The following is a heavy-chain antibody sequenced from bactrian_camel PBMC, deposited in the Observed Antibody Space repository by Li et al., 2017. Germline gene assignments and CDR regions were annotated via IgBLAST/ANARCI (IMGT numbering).Heavy chain of an antibody. J-gene: IGHJ4*01. CDR1: GFTFSSTY. D-gene: IGHD2*01. Sequence: HVQLVESGGGLVQPGGSLRLSCAASGFTFSSTYMRWVRQAPGKTLEWVSAVYVNGRGTGYADSVKGRFTISRDNAKNTVYLQMNSLKSEDTALYYCVQPAGSTWYYFDLWGRGTQVTVS. V-gene: IGHV3S5*01. CDR2: VYVNGRGT. CDR3: VQPAGSTWYYFDL.